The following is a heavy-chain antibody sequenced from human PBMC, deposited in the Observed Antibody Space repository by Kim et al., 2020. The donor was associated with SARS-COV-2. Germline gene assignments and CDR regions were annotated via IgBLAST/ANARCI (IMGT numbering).Heavy chain of an antibody. CDR1: GFTFRNYP. D-gene: IGHD6-13*01. J-gene: IGHJ6*01. V-gene: IGHV3-33*06. Sequence: GGSLRLSCAASGFTFRNYPIYWVRQAPGRGLEWVAVVSYDGSKKDYADSVKGRFTASRDNSKNMLSLHMSSLRGEDTAVYYCAKGVSASVYSRYYGGMD. CDR2: VSYDGSKK. CDR3: AKGVSASVYSRYYGGMD.